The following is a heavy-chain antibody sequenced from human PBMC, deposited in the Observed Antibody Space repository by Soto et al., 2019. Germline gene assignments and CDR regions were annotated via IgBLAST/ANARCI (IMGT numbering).Heavy chain of an antibody. V-gene: IGHV1-2*04. D-gene: IGHD5-12*01. CDR2: INPNSGGT. CDR3: ARDAGASYSGYDYGRYMDV. J-gene: IGHJ6*03. Sequence: ASVKVSCKASGYTFTGYYMHWVRQAPGQGLEWMGWINPNSGGTNYAQKFQGWVTMTRDTSISTAYMELSRLRSDDTAVYYCARDAGASYSGYDYGRYMDVWGKGTTVTVSS. CDR1: GYTFTGYY.